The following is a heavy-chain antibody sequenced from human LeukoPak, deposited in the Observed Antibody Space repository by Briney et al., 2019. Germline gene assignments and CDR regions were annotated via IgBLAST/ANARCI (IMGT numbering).Heavy chain of an antibody. D-gene: IGHD5-18*01. CDR2: ISSSSSTI. J-gene: IGHJ4*02. V-gene: IGHV3-48*01. CDR1: GFTFSAYS. CDR3: AKVGYSYGFYFDY. Sequence: PGGSLRLSCAASGFTFSAYSMHWVRQAPGKGLEWVSYISSSSSTIYYADSVRGRFTISRDNAKNSLYLQMNSLRAEDTAVYYCAKVGYSYGFYFDYWGQGTLVTVSS.